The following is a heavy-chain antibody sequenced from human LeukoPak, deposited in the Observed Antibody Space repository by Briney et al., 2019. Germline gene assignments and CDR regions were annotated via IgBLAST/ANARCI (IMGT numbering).Heavy chain of an antibody. J-gene: IGHJ4*02. V-gene: IGHV1-18*01. CDR2: ISAYNGNT. CDR1: GGTFSSYA. D-gene: IGHD3-10*01. CDR3: ARGDRAYGSGSYYYDY. Sequence: ASVKVSCKASGGTFSSYAISWVRQAPGQGLEWMGWISAYNGNTNYAQKLQGRVTMTADTSTSTAYMELRSLRSDDTAVYYCARGDRAYGSGSYYYDYWGQGTLVTVSS.